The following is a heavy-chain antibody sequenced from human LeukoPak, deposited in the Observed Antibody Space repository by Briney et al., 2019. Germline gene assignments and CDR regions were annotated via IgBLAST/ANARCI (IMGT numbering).Heavy chain of an antibody. V-gene: IGHV5-51*01. Sequence: GESLKISCKGSGYSFTNYWIGWVRQMPGKGLEWMGIIYPGDSETRNSPSFQGQVTISADKSISTAYLQWSSLKASDTAMYYCARIGYYDSSQPHFDYWGQGTLVTVSS. J-gene: IGHJ4*02. CDR1: GYSFTNYW. D-gene: IGHD3-22*01. CDR2: IYPGDSET. CDR3: ARIGYYDSSQPHFDY.